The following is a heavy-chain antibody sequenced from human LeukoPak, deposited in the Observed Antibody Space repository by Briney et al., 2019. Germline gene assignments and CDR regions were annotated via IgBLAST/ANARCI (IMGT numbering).Heavy chain of an antibody. CDR3: ARGRDGNTMLDY. CDR2: IDPSGST. J-gene: IGHJ4*02. Sequence: SETLSLTCTVSGGSISSGSYYWLWLRQPAGTGLEWIGRIDPSGSTNYSPSLESRVSMSLDISENQFSLKLSSVTAADTAIYYCARGRDGNTMLDYWGQGTLVTVSS. D-gene: IGHD5-24*01. CDR1: GGSISSGSYY. V-gene: IGHV4-61*02.